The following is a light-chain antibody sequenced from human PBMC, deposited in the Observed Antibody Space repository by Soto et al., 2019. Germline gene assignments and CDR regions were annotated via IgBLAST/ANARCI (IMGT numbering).Light chain of an antibody. CDR2: GAS. V-gene: IGKV3-20*01. Sequence: EIVLTQSPGTLSLSPGERATLSCRASQSVSSSLAWYQQKPGQPPRLLIYGASSRATGIPDRFSGSGSGTEFTLSISRLEPEDFAVYYCQQYGSSPWTFGQGTKVEIK. CDR1: QSVSSS. CDR3: QQYGSSPWT. J-gene: IGKJ1*01.